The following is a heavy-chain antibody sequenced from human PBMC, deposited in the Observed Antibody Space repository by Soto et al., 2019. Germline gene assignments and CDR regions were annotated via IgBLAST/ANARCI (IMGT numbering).Heavy chain of an antibody. CDR1: GFSFSSYW. D-gene: IGHD6-19*01. V-gene: IGHV3-7*05. J-gene: IGHJ3*02. CDR3: ARGVSPGCSSTLYLGAFDI. CDR2: IKRDGSGG. Sequence: EEQLVESGGGLVQPGGSLRLSCAASGFSFSSYWMTWVRQAPGKGLEWVANIKRDGSGGSYLDSVRGRFTVSRDNVRNSLYLQMDSLRAEDTALYYCARGVSPGCSSTLYLGAFDIWGQGTMVTVSS.